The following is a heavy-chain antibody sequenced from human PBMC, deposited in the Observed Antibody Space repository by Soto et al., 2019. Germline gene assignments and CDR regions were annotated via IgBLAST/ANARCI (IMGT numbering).Heavy chain of an antibody. CDR2: IYYSGST. CDR3: ARRYPSYRYSGSYHFDY. V-gene: IGHV4-59*01. J-gene: IGHJ4*02. Sequence: SETLSLTCTVSGGSISSYYWSWIRQPPGKGLEWIGYIYYSGSTNYNPSLKSRVTISVDTSKNQFSLKLSSVTAADTAVYYCARRYPSYRYSGSYHFDYWGQGTLVTVSS. D-gene: IGHD1-26*01. CDR1: GGSISSYY.